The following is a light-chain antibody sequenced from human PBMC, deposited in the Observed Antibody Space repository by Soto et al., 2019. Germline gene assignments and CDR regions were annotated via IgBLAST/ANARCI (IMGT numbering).Light chain of an antibody. V-gene: IGLV1-44*01. Sequence: QSVLTQPPSASGTPGQRVSISCSGSSSNIGSNPVNWYQQLPGTAPKLLIYNNNLRPSGVPDRFSGSKSGTSASLAISGLQSEDEADSYCATWDDSLNGPVFGGGTKLTVL. J-gene: IGLJ3*02. CDR2: NNN. CDR1: SSNIGSNP. CDR3: ATWDDSLNGPV.